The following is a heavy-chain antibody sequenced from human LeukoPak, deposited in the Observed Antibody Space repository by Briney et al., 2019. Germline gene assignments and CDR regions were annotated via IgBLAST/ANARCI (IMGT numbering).Heavy chain of an antibody. CDR2: IYYSEST. V-gene: IGHV4-30-4*01. J-gene: IGHJ3*02. CDR1: GGSISSGDYY. D-gene: IGHD3-22*01. CDR3: ARPVDSSGVDAFDI. Sequence: SQTLSLTCTVSGGSISSGDYYWSWIRQPPGKGLEWIGHIYYSESTNYNPSLKSRVTISVDTSKNQFSLKLSSVTAADTAVYYCARPVDSSGVDAFDIWGQGTMVTVSS.